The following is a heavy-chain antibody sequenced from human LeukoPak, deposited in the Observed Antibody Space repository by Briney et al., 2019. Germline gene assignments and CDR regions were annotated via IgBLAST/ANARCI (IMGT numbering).Heavy chain of an antibody. CDR2: IYHSGST. Sequence: PSQTLSLTCTVSGGSISSGGYYWSWIRQPPGKGLEWIGYIYHSGSTYYNPSLKSRVTISVDRSKNQFPLKLSSVTAADTAVYYCARDLGYSSGRREYTFDYWGQGTLVTVSS. D-gene: IGHD6-25*01. CDR1: GGSISSGGYY. V-gene: IGHV4-30-2*01. CDR3: ARDLGYSSGRREYTFDY. J-gene: IGHJ4*02.